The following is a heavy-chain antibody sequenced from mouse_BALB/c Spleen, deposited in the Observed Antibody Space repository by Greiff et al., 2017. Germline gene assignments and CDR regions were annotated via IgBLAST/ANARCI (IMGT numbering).Heavy chain of an antibody. CDR2: IYPGDGAT. CDR1: GYTFTSYW. Sequence: QVQLKESGAELARPGASVKLSCKASGYTFTSYWMQWVKQRPGQGLEWIGAIYPGDGATRYTQKFTGKATLTADKSSSTAYMQLSSLASEDSAVYDCARRDYGYHFDYWGQGTTLTVSS. D-gene: IGHD1-2*01. J-gene: IGHJ2*01. V-gene: IGHV1-87*01. CDR3: ARRDYGYHFDY.